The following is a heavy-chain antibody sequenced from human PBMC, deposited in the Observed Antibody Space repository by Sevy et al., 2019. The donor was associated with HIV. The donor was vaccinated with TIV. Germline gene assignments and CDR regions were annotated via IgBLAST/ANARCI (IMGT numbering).Heavy chain of an antibody. V-gene: IGHV3-30-3*01. CDR2: ISYDGSNK. Sequence: GGSLRLSCAASGFTFSSYAMHWVRQAPGKGLEWVAVISYDGSNKYYADSVKGRFTISRDNSKNTLYLQMNSLRAEDTAVYYCASGNSNDKNWFDPWGQGTLVTVSS. CDR3: ASGNSNDKNWFDP. J-gene: IGHJ5*02. CDR1: GFTFSSYA. D-gene: IGHD1-1*01.